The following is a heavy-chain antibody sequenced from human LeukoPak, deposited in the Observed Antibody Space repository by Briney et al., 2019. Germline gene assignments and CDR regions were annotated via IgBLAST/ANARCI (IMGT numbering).Heavy chain of an antibody. CDR2: IYYSGST. D-gene: IGHD3-3*01. Sequence: SETLSPTCTVSGGSISSGGYYWSWIRQHPGKGLEWIGYIYYSGSTYYNPSLKSRVTISVDTSKNQFSLKLSSVTAADTAVYYCATSTIFGVVLDYWGQGTLVTVSS. CDR3: ATSTIFGVVLDY. J-gene: IGHJ4*02. V-gene: IGHV4-31*03. CDR1: GGSISSGGYY.